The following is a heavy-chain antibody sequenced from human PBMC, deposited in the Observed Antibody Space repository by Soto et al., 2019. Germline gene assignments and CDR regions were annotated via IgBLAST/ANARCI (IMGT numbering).Heavy chain of an antibody. D-gene: IGHD4-17*01. J-gene: IGHJ4*02. CDR2: IYWDDDQ. Sequence: PAPTLTLTCTFSGTSLTTTSIGVAWILQPPGKALEWLELIYWDDDQRYSPSLKDRLTISKDTSRSRVVLTISNMSREGTGAYVFEYYGDDDQQRFDHWGPGTLVTVSS. CDR3: EYYGDDDQQRFDH. CDR1: GTSLTTTSIG. V-gene: IGHV2-5*02.